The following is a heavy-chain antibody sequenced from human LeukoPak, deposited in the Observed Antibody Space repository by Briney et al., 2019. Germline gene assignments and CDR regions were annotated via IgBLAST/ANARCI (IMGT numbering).Heavy chain of an antibody. CDR3: ARDRTYCSGTSCYPRWFDP. J-gene: IGHJ5*02. CDR1: GGSIGNYF. V-gene: IGHV4-59*01. Sequence: SETLSLTCTVSGGSIGNYFWSWIRQPPGKGLEWIGYIYYSGSTNYNPSLKSRVFISVDTSKNQFSLKLSSVTAADTAVYYCARDRTYCSGTSCYPRWFDPWGRGTLVTVSS. CDR2: IYYSGST. D-gene: IGHD2-2*01.